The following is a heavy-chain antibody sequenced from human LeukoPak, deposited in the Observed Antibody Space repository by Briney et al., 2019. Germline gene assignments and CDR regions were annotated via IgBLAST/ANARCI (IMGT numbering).Heavy chain of an antibody. D-gene: IGHD2/OR15-2a*01. CDR2: INSDGSWT. CDR3: VSFYETY. V-gene: IGHV3-74*01. Sequence: GGCLRLSCAASGNYWMHWVRQAPGKGLVWVSHINSDGSWTSYADSVKGRFTISKDNAKNTVYLQMNSLRAEDTAVYYCVSFYETYWGRGTLVTVSS. J-gene: IGHJ4*02. CDR1: GNYW.